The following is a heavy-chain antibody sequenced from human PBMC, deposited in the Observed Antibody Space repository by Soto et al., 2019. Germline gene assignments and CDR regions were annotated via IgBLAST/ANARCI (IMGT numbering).Heavy chain of an antibody. J-gene: IGHJ4*02. V-gene: IGHV3-23*01. CDR1: GFTFSSYA. CDR2: ISGSGGST. Sequence: GGSLRLSXAASGFTFSSYAMSWVRQAPGKGLEWVSAISGSGGSTYYADSVKGRFTISRDNSKNTLYLQMNSLRAEDTAVYYCAKDPNIYYDSSGYYYGPHYYFDYWGQGTLVTVSS. CDR3: AKDPNIYYDSSGYYYGPHYYFDY. D-gene: IGHD3-22*01.